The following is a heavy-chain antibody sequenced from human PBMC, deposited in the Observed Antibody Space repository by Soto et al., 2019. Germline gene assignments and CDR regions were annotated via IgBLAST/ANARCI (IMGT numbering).Heavy chain of an antibody. CDR3: ARVDYYDSSGPFSDAFDI. V-gene: IGHV3-7*04. D-gene: IGHD3-22*01. CDR1: GFTFSTYW. Sequence: PGGPLRLPSAASGFTFSTYWMSWVRKAPGKGLEWVANIKPDGSEKWYVDSVKGRFTIFRDNAKNSLYLQMNSLRAEDTAVYYCARVDYYDSSGPFSDAFDIWGQGTMVTVSS. J-gene: IGHJ3*02. CDR2: IKPDGSEK.